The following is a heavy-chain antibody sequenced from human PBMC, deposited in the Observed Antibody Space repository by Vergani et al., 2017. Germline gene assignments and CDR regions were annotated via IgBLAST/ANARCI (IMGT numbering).Heavy chain of an antibody. Sequence: EVQLVESGGGLVQPGRSLRLSCAASGFTFDDYAMHWVRQAPGKGLEWVSGISWNSGSIGYADSVKGRFTISRDNAKNSLYLQMNSLRAEDTALYYCARDEATDVGVVVAATPAYWGQGTLVTVSS. CDR3: ARDEATDVGVVVAATPAY. CDR2: ISWNSGSI. V-gene: IGHV3-9*01. CDR1: GFTFDDYA. D-gene: IGHD2-15*01. J-gene: IGHJ4*02.